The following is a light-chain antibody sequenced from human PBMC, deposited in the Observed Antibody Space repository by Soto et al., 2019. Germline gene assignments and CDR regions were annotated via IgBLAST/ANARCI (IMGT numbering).Light chain of an antibody. Sequence: IVMTQSPLSLSVTPGEPASISCRSSQSLLHSNGYKYLDWYLQKPGQSPHLLNYLGSDRDSGVPDRFSGSGAGTDFTLEISRVEAEDAGVYYCMQGLQMPRTFGQGTKLEIK. V-gene: IGKV2-28*01. CDR1: QSLLHSNGYKY. J-gene: IGKJ2*02. CDR3: MQGLQMPRT. CDR2: LGS.